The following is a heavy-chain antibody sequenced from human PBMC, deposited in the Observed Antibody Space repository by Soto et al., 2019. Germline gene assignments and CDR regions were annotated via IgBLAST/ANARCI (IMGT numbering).Heavy chain of an antibody. D-gene: IGHD3-22*01. CDR1: GYTFASYG. CDR2: ISAYNGNT. CDR3: ARVVSSGYYPGWFDY. V-gene: IGHV1-18*01. J-gene: IGHJ4*02. Sequence: ASVKVSCKASGYTFASYGISWVRQAPGQGLEWMGWISAYNGNTNYAQKLQGRVTMTTDTSTSTAYMELRSLRSDDTAVYYCARVVSSGYYPGWFDYWGQETLVTVSS.